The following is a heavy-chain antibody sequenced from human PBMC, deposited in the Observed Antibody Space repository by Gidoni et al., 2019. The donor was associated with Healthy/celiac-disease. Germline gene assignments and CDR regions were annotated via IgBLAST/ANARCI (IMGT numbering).Heavy chain of an antibody. CDR1: GGTFSSYA. CDR3: ARDVARRYCSSTSCYTDAFDI. Sequence: QVQLVQSGAEVKKPGSSVKVSCKASGGTFSSYALSWGRQAPGQGLEWMGGIIPIFGTANYAQKFQGRVTITADESTSTAYMELSSLRSEDTAVYYCARDVARRYCSSTSCYTDAFDIWGQGTMVTVSS. V-gene: IGHV1-69*01. D-gene: IGHD2-2*02. J-gene: IGHJ3*02. CDR2: IIPIFGTA.